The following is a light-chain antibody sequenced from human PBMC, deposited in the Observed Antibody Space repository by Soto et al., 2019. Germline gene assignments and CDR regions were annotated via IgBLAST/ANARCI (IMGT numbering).Light chain of an antibody. V-gene: IGKV3-11*01. Sequence: EVVLTQSPATLSLSPGDTATLSCGASQSVSSSLAWYQQKPGQAPXXLIYDASSRATGIPARFIVIGSGTDFPLPLSSLEPEDSAVYDCHHRGNGITFGQGTRLDI. CDR3: HHRGNGIT. J-gene: IGKJ5*01. CDR2: DAS. CDR1: QSVSSS.